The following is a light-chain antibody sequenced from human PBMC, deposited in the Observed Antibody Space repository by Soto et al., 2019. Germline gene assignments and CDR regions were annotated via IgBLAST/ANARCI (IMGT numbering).Light chain of an antibody. V-gene: IGKV3-15*01. CDR3: QQYYSYPPT. J-gene: IGKJ1*01. Sequence: EIVMTQSPGTLSLSPGERATLSCRASQSVSSNLAWYHQKPGQAPRLLIYGASTRATGIPARFSGSGSGTDFTLTISCLQSEDFATYYCQQYYSYPPTFGQGTKVDIK. CDR1: QSVSSN. CDR2: GAS.